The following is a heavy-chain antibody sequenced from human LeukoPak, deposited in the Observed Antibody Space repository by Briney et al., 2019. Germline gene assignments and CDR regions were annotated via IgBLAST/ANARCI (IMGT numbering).Heavy chain of an antibody. CDR2: IYYTGST. CDR3: ARWYYYDSSGAVDY. Sequence: SETLSLTCTVSGGSISSYYWSWIRQPPGKGLEGIGYIYYTGSTNYNPSLKSRVTISVDTSKNQFSLKLSSVTAADTAVYYCARWYYYDSSGAVDYWGQGTLVTVSS. CDR1: GGSISSYY. V-gene: IGHV4-59*01. J-gene: IGHJ4*02. D-gene: IGHD3-22*01.